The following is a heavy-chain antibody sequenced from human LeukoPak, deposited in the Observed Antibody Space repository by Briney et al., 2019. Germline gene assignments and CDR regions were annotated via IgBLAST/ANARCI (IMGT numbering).Heavy chain of an antibody. D-gene: IGHD3-3*01. V-gene: IGHV4-61*01. CDR2: IYYSGST. CDR1: GYSISSGYY. Sequence: SETLSLTCTVSGYSISSGYYWGWIRQPPGKGLEWIGYIYYSGSTNYNPSLKSRVTISVDTSKNQFSLRLSSVTAADTAVYYCARLNPVVIIFGYFDYWGQGTLVTVSS. CDR3: ARLNPVVIIFGYFDY. J-gene: IGHJ4*02.